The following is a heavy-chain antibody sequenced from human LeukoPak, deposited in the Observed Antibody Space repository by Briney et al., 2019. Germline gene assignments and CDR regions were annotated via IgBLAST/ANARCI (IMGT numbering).Heavy chain of an antibody. CDR3: ATGIVIYDSSGYYFY. J-gene: IGHJ4*02. V-gene: IGHV3-23*01. Sequence: GGSLRLSCAASGFTFSSYAMSWVRQAPGKGLEWVSAISGSGGSTYYADSVKGRFTISRDNSKNTLYLQMNSLRAEDPAVYYCATGIVIYDSSGYYFYWGQGTLVTVSS. D-gene: IGHD3-22*01. CDR1: GFTFSSYA. CDR2: ISGSGGST.